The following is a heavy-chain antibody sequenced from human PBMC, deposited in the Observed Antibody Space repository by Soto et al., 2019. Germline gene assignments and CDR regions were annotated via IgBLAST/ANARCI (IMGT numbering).Heavy chain of an antibody. J-gene: IGHJ4*02. D-gene: IGHD3-9*01. Sequence: SVKVSCKASGGTFSSYAISWVRQAPGQGLEWMGGIIPIFGTANYAQKFQGRVTMTEDRSTDTAYMELSSLRSEDTAVYYCATLGGSYYDILTGYTRSLDYWGQGTLVTVSS. CDR1: GGTFSSYA. CDR3: ATLGGSYYDILTGYTRSLDY. V-gene: IGHV1-69*06. CDR2: IIPIFGTA.